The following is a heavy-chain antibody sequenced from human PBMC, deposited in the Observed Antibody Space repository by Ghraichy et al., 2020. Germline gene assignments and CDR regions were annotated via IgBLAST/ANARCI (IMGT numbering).Heavy chain of an antibody. CDR3: AKSRSLAYCGGDCSTPLDY. CDR2: ISGSGGST. Sequence: GESLNISCAASGFTFSSYAMSWVRQAPGKGLEWVSAISGSGGSTYYADSVKGRFTISRDNSKNTLYLQMNSLRAEDTAVYYCAKSRSLAYCGGDCSTPLDYWGQGTLVTVSS. D-gene: IGHD2-21*02. V-gene: IGHV3-23*01. CDR1: GFTFSSYA. J-gene: IGHJ4*02.